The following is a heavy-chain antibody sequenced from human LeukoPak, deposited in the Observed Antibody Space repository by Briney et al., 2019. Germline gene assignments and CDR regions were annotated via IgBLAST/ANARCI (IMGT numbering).Heavy chain of an antibody. CDR1: GFTFDDYG. CDR3: ARLLSSETTRNNWFDP. CDR2: INWNGGTT. D-gene: IGHD1-1*01. V-gene: IGHV3-20*04. J-gene: IGHJ5*02. Sequence: GGSLRLSCAASGFTFDDYGMSWVRQAPGKGLEWVSGINWNGGTTGYVDSVKGRFTISRDNAKNSLYLQMNSLRAEDTALYYCARLLSSETTRNNWFDPWGQGTLVTVSS.